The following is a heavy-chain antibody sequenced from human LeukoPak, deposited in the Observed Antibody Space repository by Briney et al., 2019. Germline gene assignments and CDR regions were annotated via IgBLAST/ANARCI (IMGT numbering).Heavy chain of an antibody. Sequence: SETLSLTCTVSSASISSYYWGWIRQSPGKGLEWIGYIQNIGGTNYNPSLKSRVSISKDTSKNQFSLQVRSVTAADTAVYYCVKHGSGWSFDYWGQGTLVTVSS. V-gene: IGHV4-59*01. D-gene: IGHD6-19*01. CDR3: VKHGSGWSFDY. CDR2: IQNIGGT. CDR1: SASISSYY. J-gene: IGHJ4*02.